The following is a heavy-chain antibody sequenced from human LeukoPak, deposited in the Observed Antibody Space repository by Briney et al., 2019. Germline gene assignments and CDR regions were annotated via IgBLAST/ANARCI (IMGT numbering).Heavy chain of an antibody. CDR2: IYHSGST. V-gene: IGHV4-38-2*01. D-gene: IGHD3-10*01. CDR3: ARGPITMVRGVSLLAENYGMDV. Sequence: SETLSLTCAVSGYSISSGYYWGWIRQPPGKGLEWIGSIYHSGSTYCNPSLKSRVTISVDTSKNQFSLKLSSVTAADTAVYYCARGPITMVRGVSLLAENYGMDVWGKGTTVTVSS. CDR1: GYSISSGYY. J-gene: IGHJ6*04.